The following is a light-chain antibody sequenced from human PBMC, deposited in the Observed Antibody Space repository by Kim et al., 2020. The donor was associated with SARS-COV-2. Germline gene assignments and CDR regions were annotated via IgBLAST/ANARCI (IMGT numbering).Light chain of an antibody. Sequence: EIVMTQSPATLSVSPGERATLSCRASQSVSSNLAWYQHKPGQAPRLLIYAASTRATGVPARFSGSGSGTEFTLTISSLQSEDFAVYYCQQYNNWPLFGPGT. V-gene: IGKV3-15*01. CDR3: QQYNNWPL. CDR1: QSVSSN. J-gene: IGKJ3*01. CDR2: AAS.